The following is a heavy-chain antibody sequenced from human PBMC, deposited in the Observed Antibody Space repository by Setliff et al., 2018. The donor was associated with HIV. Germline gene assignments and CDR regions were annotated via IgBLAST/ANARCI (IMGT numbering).Heavy chain of an antibody. CDR2: ISSSGSTI. CDR3: ARAEYQLPLDY. D-gene: IGHD2-2*01. V-gene: IGHV3-11*04. J-gene: IGHJ4*02. Sequence: GSLRLSCAASGFTFSDYYMSWIRQATGKGLEWVSYISSSGSTIYYADSVKGRFTISRDNAKNSLYLQMNSLRAEDTAVYYCARAEYQLPLDYWGQGTLVTVSS. CDR1: GFTFSDYY.